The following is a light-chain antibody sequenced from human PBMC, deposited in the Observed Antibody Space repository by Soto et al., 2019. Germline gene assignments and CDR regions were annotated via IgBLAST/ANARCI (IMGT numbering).Light chain of an antibody. CDR1: SSDLAIYNY. Sequence: QSVRSQPASVSGSPRHSITISCTGTSSDLAIYNYVSWYQQQPGKAPKLMIYQVTNRPSGVSNRFSGSRSGNTASLTISGLQAEEEADYYCSSSTDSSNYVFGTGTKVTVL. V-gene: IGLV2-14*01. CDR3: SSSTDSSNYV. CDR2: QVT. J-gene: IGLJ1*01.